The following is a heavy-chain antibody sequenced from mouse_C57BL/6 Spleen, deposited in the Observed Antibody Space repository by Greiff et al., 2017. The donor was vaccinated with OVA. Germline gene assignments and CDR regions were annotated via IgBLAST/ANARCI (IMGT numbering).Heavy chain of an antibody. Sequence: EVKLVESGGGLVKPGGSLTLSCAASGFTFSSYAMSWVRQTPEKRLEWVATISDGGSYTYYPDNVKGRFTISRDNAKNTLYLQMSHLKSEDTAMYYCARDHTTVKAMDYWGQGTSVTVSS. D-gene: IGHD1-1*01. CDR1: GFTFSSYA. CDR2: ISDGGSYT. J-gene: IGHJ4*01. V-gene: IGHV5-4*01. CDR3: ARDHTTVKAMDY.